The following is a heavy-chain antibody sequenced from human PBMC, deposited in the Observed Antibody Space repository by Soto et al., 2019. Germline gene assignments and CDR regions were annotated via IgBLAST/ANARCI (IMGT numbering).Heavy chain of an antibody. D-gene: IGHD5-12*01. CDR3: ARDPGYSGYDFYPLWYYYGMDV. CDR2: IYYSGST. J-gene: IGHJ6*02. CDR1: GGSVSSGSYY. Sequence: SETLSLTCTVSGGSVSSGSYYWSWIRQPPGKGLEWIGYIYYSGSTNYNPSLKSRVTISVDTSKNRFSLKLSSVTAADTAVYYCARDPGYSGYDFYPLWYYYGMDVWGQGTTVNVSS. V-gene: IGHV4-61*01.